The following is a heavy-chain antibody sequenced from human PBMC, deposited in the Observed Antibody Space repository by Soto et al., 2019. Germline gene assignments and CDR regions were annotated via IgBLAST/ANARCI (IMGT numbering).Heavy chain of an antibody. CDR2: ITRDGSST. Sequence: GGSLRLSCAASGFSLSDYWMHWVRQAPGEGLVWLSRITRDGSSTNYADSVKGRFTISRDNAKNTLYLQVNSLRGEDTAVYYWVRGANGYYYFDYWGQGTLVTVSS. CDR1: GFSLSDYW. D-gene: IGHD5-18*01. V-gene: IGHV3-74*01. J-gene: IGHJ4*02. CDR3: VRGANGYYYFDY.